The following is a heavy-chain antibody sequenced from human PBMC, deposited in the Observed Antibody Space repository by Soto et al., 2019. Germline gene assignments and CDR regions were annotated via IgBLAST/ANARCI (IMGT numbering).Heavy chain of an antibody. D-gene: IGHD3-3*01. V-gene: IGHV4-59*12. CDR1: GGSIGSYY. Sequence: QVQLQESGPGLVKPSETLSLTCSVSGGSIGSYYWSWIRQPPGKGLEWIGYIYYSGSTNYNPSRKSRVPIAVATSKNQFSLKLSSVTAADTAGSYCARGGWRQVDYWGQGTLVTVSS. CDR2: IYYSGST. CDR3: ARGGWRQVDY. J-gene: IGHJ4*02.